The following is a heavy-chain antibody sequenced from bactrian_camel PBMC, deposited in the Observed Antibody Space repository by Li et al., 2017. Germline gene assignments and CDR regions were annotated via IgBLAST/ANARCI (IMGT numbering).Heavy chain of an antibody. D-gene: IGHD2*01. V-gene: IGHV3S1*01. CDR1: AVTYRTNC. Sequence: HVQLVESGGGSVQAGGSLALSCAVSAVTYRTNCVGWFRQAPGKGLEWVSTMTDGGATSFAEPVKGRFTISRDNAKNTLSLQMNSLKTEDTAVHYCATGWWYLPHDLWGQGTQVTVSS. J-gene: IGHJ4*01. CDR2: MTDGGAT. CDR3: ATGWWYLPHDL.